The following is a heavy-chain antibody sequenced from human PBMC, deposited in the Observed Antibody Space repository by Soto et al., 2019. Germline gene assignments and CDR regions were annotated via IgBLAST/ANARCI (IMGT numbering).Heavy chain of an antibody. CDR2: IYYSGST. CDR3: ARRIFYGDYEGGDFDY. CDR1: GGSISSSSYY. J-gene: IGHJ4*02. Sequence: QLQLQESGPGLVKPSETLSLTCTVSGGSISSSSYYWGWIRQPPGKGLEWIGSIYYSGSTYYNPSLKSRVTISVDTSKNQFSLKLSSVTAADTAVYYCARRIFYGDYEGGDFDYWGQGTLVTVSS. V-gene: IGHV4-39*01. D-gene: IGHD4-17*01.